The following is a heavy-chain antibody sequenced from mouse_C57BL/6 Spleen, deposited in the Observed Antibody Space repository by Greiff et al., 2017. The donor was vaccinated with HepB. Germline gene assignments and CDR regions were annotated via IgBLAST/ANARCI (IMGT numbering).Heavy chain of an antibody. CDR1: GYTFTSYW. D-gene: IGHD2-2*01. V-gene: IGHV1-55*01. CDR3: ARREGYDYYAMDY. Sequence: QVQLQQPGAELVKPGASVKMSCKASGYTFTSYWITWVKQRPGQGLEWIGDIYPGSGSTNYNEKFKSKATLTVDTSSSTAYMQLSSLTSEDSAVYDCARREGYDYYAMDYWGQGTSVTVSS. CDR2: IYPGSGST. J-gene: IGHJ4*01.